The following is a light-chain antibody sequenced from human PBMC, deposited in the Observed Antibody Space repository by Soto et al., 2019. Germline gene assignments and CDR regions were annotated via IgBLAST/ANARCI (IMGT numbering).Light chain of an antibody. J-gene: IGLJ2*01. Sequence: QSVLTQPASVSGSPGQSITISCTAITXDFGGYNYVSWYQHLPGKAPKLVIFEVSNRPSGVPTRFSGSKSGNTASLTISGLQAEDEADYYCSSYTTSSTLIIFGGGTKVTVL. CDR2: EVS. CDR1: TXDFGGYNY. V-gene: IGLV2-14*01. CDR3: SSYTTSSTLII.